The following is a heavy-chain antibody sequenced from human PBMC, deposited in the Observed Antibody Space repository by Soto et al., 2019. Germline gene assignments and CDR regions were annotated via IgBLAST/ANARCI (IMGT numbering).Heavy chain of an antibody. CDR3: VPRSGSHKGYFDY. D-gene: IGHD1-26*01. Sequence: SETLSLTCAVSGGPISNSTYYWGWIRQPPGKGLEWIGSIHYSGSTYYNPSLKSRVTISVDTSKNQFSLKLSSVTAADTAVYYCVPRSGSHKGYFDYWGQGTLVTVSS. J-gene: IGHJ4*02. CDR1: GGPISNSTYY. V-gene: IGHV4-39*01. CDR2: IHYSGST.